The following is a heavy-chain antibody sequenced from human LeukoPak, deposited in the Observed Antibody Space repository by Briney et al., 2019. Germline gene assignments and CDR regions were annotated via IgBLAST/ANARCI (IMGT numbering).Heavy chain of an antibody. CDR2: ISSSGSST. CDR3: AKDTGGIVVVPAPILCYFDY. J-gene: IGHJ4*02. CDR1: GFTFSSFA. D-gene: IGHD2-2*01. V-gene: IGHV3-23*01. Sequence: PGRPLRLSCAASGFTFSSFAMSWVRPAPGKGLEWVSAISSSGSSTYYADSVKGRFTISTDNSKNTLYLQMDSLKAEDTAVYYCAKDTGGIVVVPAPILCYFDYWGQGTLVTVSS.